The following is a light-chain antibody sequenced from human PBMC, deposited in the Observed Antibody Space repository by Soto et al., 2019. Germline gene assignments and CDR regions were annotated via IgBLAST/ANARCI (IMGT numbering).Light chain of an antibody. J-gene: IGLJ1*01. V-gene: IGLV2-14*01. Sequence: QSVLTQAAAVAGSPGQSITISCTGSETDSGGDNYVSWNQQHPGQAPKLMLSEVNNRTSGVSNRFSGSNSGNTASLTISGLQAEDEAHYYCSSYPGSRTQGFGNGAKV. CDR2: EVN. CDR1: ETDSGGDNY. CDR3: SSYPGSRTQG.